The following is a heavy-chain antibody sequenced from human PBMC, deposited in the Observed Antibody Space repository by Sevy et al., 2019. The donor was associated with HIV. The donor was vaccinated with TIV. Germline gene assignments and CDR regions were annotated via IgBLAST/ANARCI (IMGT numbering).Heavy chain of an antibody. CDR1: GFIFSNFA. J-gene: IGHJ1*01. CDR2: TSYDGSHK. D-gene: IGHD1-26*01. V-gene: IGHV3-30*04. CDR3: ARGENDDEFFQY. Sequence: GGSLRLSCTVSGFIFSNFAMHWVRQAPGEGLKWVAVTSYDGSHKYYADSVKGRFTVSRDNSRNILSLEMSSLTRDDTAVYYCARGENDDEFFQYWGQGTLVTVSS.